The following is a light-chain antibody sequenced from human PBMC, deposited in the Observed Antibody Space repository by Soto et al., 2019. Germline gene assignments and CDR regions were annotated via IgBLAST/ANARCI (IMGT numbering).Light chain of an antibody. CDR3: ETWDGNTVV. CDR2: LEGSGSY. J-gene: IGLJ2*01. V-gene: IGLV4-60*01. CDR1: SGHSSDI. Sequence: QPVLTQSSSASASLGSSVKLTCTLSSGHSSDIIAWHQQQPGKAPRYLMKLEGSGSYNKGSGVPDRFSGSRSGADRYLSISNLQLDDEADYYCETWDGNTVVFGGGTKLTVL.